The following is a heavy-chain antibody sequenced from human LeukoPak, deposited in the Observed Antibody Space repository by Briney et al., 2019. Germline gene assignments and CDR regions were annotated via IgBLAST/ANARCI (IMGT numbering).Heavy chain of an antibody. D-gene: IGHD3-22*01. J-gene: IGHJ4*02. CDR2: IYTSGST. CDR1: GGSISSYY. CDR3: ARSSSSGYYYYFDY. Sequence: SETLSLTCTVSGGSISSYYWSWIRQPAGKGLEWIGRIYTSGSTNYNPSLKSRVTISVDKSKNQFSLKLNSVTAADTAVYYCARSSSSGYYYYFDYWGQGTLVTVSS. V-gene: IGHV4-4*07.